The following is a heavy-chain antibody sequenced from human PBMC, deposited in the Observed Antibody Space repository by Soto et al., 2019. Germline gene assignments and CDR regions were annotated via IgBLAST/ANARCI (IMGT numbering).Heavy chain of an antibody. Sequence: GWSLRLSCATSVFTFINFDMHWVRQVPGKGLEWVSAIGAARDPYYLGSVKGRFTISRENAKNSVYLQMNDLRAGDSAVYYCARAYTGRLPRRADYYYAMDVWGQGTTVTVSS. CDR3: ARAYTGRLPRRADYYYAMDV. D-gene: IGHD2-2*02. V-gene: IGHV3-13*05. CDR2: IGAARDP. J-gene: IGHJ6*02. CDR1: VFTFINFD.